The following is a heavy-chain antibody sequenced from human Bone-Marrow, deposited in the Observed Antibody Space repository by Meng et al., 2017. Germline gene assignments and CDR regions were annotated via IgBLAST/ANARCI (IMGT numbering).Heavy chain of an antibody. CDR3: EKDEQRSGSYADY. Sequence: GESLKISCAASGFTFNSYAMSWVRQAPGKGLEWVSAISGSCGSTYYADSVKGRFTISRDNSKNTLYLQMNSLRAEDTAVYYCEKDEQRSGSYADYWGQGTLVTVSS. V-gene: IGHV3-23*01. D-gene: IGHD1-26*01. CDR2: ISGSCGST. J-gene: IGHJ4*02. CDR1: GFTFNSYA.